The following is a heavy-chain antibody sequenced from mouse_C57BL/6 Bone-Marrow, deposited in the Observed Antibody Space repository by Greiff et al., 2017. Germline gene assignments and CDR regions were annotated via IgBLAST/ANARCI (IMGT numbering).Heavy chain of an antibody. D-gene: IGHD1-1*01. CDR2: IAPNSGGT. J-gene: IGHJ2*01. CDR1: GYTFTSYW. V-gene: IGHV1-72*01. Sequence: QVQLQQPGAELVKPGASVKLSCKASGYTFTSYWMHWVKQRPGRGLAWIGRIAPNSGGTKYNEKFKSKATLTVDKPSSTAYMQLSSLTSEDSAVYYCARERVYYYYFDYWGQGTTLTVSS. CDR3: ARERVYYYYFDY.